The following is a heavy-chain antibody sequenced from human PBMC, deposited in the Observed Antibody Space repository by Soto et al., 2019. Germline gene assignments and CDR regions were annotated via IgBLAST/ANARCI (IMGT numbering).Heavy chain of an antibody. CDR1: GFTFSSYA. CDR3: AKDQRSGYSGLYYYYGMDV. CDR2: ISGSGGST. D-gene: IGHD5-12*01. Sequence: GSLRLSCAASGFTFSSYAMSWVRQAPGKGLEWVSAISGSGGSTYYADSVKGRFTISRDNSKNTLFLQMNSLRAEDTAVYYCAKDQRSGYSGLYYYYGMDVWGQGTTVTVSS. V-gene: IGHV3-23*01. J-gene: IGHJ6*02.